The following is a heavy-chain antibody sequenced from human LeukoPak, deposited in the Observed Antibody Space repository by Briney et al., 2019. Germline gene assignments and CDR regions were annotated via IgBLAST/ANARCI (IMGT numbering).Heavy chain of an antibody. J-gene: IGHJ5*02. CDR1: GGTFSSYA. CDR3: ARGSPMVTGFNWFDP. D-gene: IGHD5-18*01. Sequence: SVKVSCKASGGTFSSYAISWVRQAPGHGLEWMGGIIPIFGTANYAQKFQGRGTVTTDESTSTAYMELSSLRSEDTAVYYCARGSPMVTGFNWFDPWGQGTLVTVSS. V-gene: IGHV1-69*05. CDR2: IIPIFGTA.